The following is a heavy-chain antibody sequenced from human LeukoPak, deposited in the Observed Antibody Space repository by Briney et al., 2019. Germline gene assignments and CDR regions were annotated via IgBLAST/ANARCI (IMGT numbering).Heavy chain of an antibody. J-gene: IGHJ4*02. Sequence: GGSLRLSCAASGFTFSNYGMHWVRQAPGKGLAWVAVIRYDGSNEYYADSVKGRFTISRDNSKNTLYLQMNSLRAEDAAVYYCARLREGDSIDYWGQGTLVTVSS. CDR1: GFTFSNYG. CDR2: IRYDGSNE. D-gene: IGHD3-16*01. V-gene: IGHV3-33*01. CDR3: ARLREGDSIDY.